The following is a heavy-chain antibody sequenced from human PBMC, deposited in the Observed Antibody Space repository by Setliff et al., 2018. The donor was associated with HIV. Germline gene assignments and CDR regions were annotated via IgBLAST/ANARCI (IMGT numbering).Heavy chain of an antibody. CDR3: ARPQAVAGIIPYFDY. CDR1: GYTFDDYY. CDR2: FNPLSGVT. J-gene: IGHJ4*02. Sequence: ASVKVSCKVYGYTFDDYYIHWVRQAPGQGLEWMGWFNPLSGVTKYAQKFQGRVTMTGDTSSSTAYMELSRLRSDDTAVYYCARPQAVAGIIPYFDYWGQGTLVTVSS. D-gene: IGHD6-19*01. V-gene: IGHV1-2*02.